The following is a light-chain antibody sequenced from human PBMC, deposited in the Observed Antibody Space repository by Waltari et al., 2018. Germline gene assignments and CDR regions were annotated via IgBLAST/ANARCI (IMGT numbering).Light chain of an antibody. CDR3: SAWDDRLNGYV. Sequence: QSVLTQPPSASATPGQRATISCSGGISNIREHTANWYQQVPGTAPKLLIYSHNQRPSGVPHRFAGSISGTSASLAISGLQAEDEADYYCSAWDDRLNGYVFGTGTKVTVL. V-gene: IGLV1-44*01. J-gene: IGLJ1*01. CDR1: ISNIREHT. CDR2: SHN.